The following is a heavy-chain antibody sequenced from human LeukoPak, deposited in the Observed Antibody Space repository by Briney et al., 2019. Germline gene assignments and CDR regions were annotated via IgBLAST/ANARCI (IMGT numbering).Heavy chain of an antibody. CDR2: IYYSGST. J-gene: IGHJ3*02. Sequence: SETLSLTCTVSGGSISSSSYYWGWIRQPPGKGLEWIGSIYYSGSTYYNPSLKSRVTISVDTSKNQFSLKLSSVTAADTAVYYCARAYRQWLRPDAFDIWGQGTMVIVSS. D-gene: IGHD6-19*01. CDR1: GGSISSSSYY. V-gene: IGHV4-39*07. CDR3: ARAYRQWLRPDAFDI.